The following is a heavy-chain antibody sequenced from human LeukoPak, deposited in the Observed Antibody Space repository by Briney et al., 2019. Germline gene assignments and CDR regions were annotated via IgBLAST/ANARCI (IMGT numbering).Heavy chain of an antibody. Sequence: SETLSLTCTVSGYSISSGYYWGWIRQPPGKGLEWIGSIYHSGSTYYNPSLKSRVTISVDTSKNQFSLKLSSVTAADTAVYYCARDFGGYCSGGSCYPLDYWGQGTLVTVSS. D-gene: IGHD2-15*01. J-gene: IGHJ4*02. CDR2: IYHSGST. CDR3: ARDFGGYCSGGSCYPLDY. V-gene: IGHV4-38-2*02. CDR1: GYSISSGYY.